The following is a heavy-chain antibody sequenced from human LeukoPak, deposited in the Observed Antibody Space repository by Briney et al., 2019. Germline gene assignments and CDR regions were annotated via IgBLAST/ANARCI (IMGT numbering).Heavy chain of an antibody. V-gene: IGHV3-30*02. CDR1: GFTFSSYG. CDR2: IRYDGSNK. J-gene: IGHJ4*02. Sequence: GGSLRLSCAASGFTFSSYGMHWVRQAPGKGLEWVAFIRYDGSNKYYADSVKGRFTISRDNSKNTLYLQMNSLRAEDTAVYYCAKELWFGELAFDYWGQGTPVTVSS. D-gene: IGHD3-10*01. CDR3: AKELWFGELAFDY.